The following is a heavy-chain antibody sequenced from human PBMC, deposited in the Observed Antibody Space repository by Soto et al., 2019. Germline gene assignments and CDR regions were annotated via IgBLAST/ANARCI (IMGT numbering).Heavy chain of an antibody. Sequence: PSETLSLTCTVSGGSISSYYWSWIRQPAGKGLEWIGRIYTSGSTNYNPSLKSRATMSVDTSKNQFSLKLSSVTAAGTAVYYCARAGDFWSGNYYYGMDVWGQGTTVTVSS. V-gene: IGHV4-4*07. CDR3: ARAGDFWSGNYYYGMDV. J-gene: IGHJ6*02. CDR1: GGSISSYY. CDR2: IYTSGST. D-gene: IGHD3-3*01.